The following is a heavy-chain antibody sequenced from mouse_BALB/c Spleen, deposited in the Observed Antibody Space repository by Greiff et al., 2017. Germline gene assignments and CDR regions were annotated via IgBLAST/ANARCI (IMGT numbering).Heavy chain of an antibody. CDR1: GFTFSSYG. Sequence: DVMLVESGGDLVKPGGSLKLSCAASGFTFSSYGMSWVRQTPDKRLEWVATISSGGSYTYYPDSVKGRFTISRDNAKNTLYLQMSSLKSEDTAMYYCARGGAMITTSWFAYWGQGTLVTVSA. D-gene: IGHD2-4*01. CDR3: ARGGAMITTSWFAY. V-gene: IGHV5-6*02. J-gene: IGHJ3*01. CDR2: ISSGGSYT.